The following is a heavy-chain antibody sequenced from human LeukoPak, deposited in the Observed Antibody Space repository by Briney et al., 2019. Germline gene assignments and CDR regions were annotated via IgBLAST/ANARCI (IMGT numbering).Heavy chain of an antibody. V-gene: IGHV4-59*11. CDR2: ISYIGSN. D-gene: IGHD4-17*01. CDR1: DDSFSSHY. J-gene: IGHJ3*02. CDR3: ARDLVTVTKGFDI. Sequence: PSETLSLTCAVSDDSFSSHYWTWIRQPPGKGLEWIGYISYIGSNNHNPAPKSRVTISIEASKNQFSLKLSSVTAADTAVYYCARDLVTVTKGFDIWGQGTMVSVSS.